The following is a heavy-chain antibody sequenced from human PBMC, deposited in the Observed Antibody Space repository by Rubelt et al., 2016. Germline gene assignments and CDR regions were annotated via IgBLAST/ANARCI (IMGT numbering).Heavy chain of an antibody. V-gene: IGHV4-34*01. J-gene: IGHJ4*02. CDR3: ARRSSSWYVRGIDY. CDR2: LNHSGST. Sequence: QVQLQQWGAGLLKPSETLSLTCAVYGGSFSGYYWSWIRQPPGKGLEWIGELNHSGSTNYNPSLKRWVTISVDPSKNQFSLKLRSVTAADTAVYYCARRSSSWYVRGIDYWGQGTLVTVSS. CDR1: GGSFSGYY. D-gene: IGHD6-13*01.